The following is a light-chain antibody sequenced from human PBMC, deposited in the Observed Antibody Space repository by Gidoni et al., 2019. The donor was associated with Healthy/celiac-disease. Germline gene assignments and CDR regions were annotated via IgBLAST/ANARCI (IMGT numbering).Light chain of an antibody. V-gene: IGLV6-57*01. CDR3: QSYDSSMEV. CDR2: EDN. J-gene: IGLJ3*02. Sequence: NFMLTQPHSVSESPGKTVTISCHRSRGSLASNYVPWYQQRPCSSPTTVIYEDNQRPSGVPDRFSGSIDSSSNSASFTIAGLKTEDEADDACQSYDSSMEVFGGGTKLPVL. CDR1: RGSLASNY.